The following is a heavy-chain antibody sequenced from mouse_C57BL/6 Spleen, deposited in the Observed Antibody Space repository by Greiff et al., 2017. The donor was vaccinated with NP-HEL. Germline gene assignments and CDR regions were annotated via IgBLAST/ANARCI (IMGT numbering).Heavy chain of an antibody. J-gene: IGHJ1*03. CDR2: IDPETGGT. CDR1: GYTFTDYE. V-gene: IGHV1-15*01. CDR3: TRRTTLRGWYFDV. Sequence: QVQLQQSGAELVRPGASVTLSCKASGYTFTDYEMHWVKQTPVHGLEWIGAIDPETGGTAYNQKFKGKAILTADKSTSTAYMGLRSLTSEDSAVYYCTRRTTLRGWYFDVWGTGTTVTVSS. D-gene: IGHD1-1*01.